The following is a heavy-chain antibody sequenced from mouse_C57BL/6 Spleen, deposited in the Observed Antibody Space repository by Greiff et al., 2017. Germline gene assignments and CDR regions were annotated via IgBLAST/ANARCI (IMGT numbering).Heavy chain of an antibody. CDR2: INPSNGGT. V-gene: IGHV1-53*01. D-gene: IGHD2-14*01. J-gene: IGHJ2*01. Sequence: QVQLQQPGTELVKPGASVKLSCTASGYTFTSYWMHWVKQRPGQGLEWIGNINPSNGGTNYNEKFKSKATLTEDTSSSTADMQLSSLTSEDSAVYYCARMKGTYRYYFDYWGQGTTLTVSS. CDR1: GYTFTSYW. CDR3: ARMKGTYRYYFDY.